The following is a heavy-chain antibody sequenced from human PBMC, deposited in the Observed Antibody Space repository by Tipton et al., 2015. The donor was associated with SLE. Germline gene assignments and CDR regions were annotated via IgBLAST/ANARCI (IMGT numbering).Heavy chain of an antibody. CDR3: AKSGVSGGFDY. CDR2: IFYSGSA. V-gene: IGHV4-59*06. Sequence: TLSLTCTVSGGSISSYYWSWIRQPPGKGLEWIGYIFYSGSAYYNPSLKSRVTMSVDTSKNQFSLKLSSVTAADTAVYYCAKSGVSGGFDYWGQGTLVTVSS. J-gene: IGHJ4*02. D-gene: IGHD3-16*01. CDR1: GGSISSYY.